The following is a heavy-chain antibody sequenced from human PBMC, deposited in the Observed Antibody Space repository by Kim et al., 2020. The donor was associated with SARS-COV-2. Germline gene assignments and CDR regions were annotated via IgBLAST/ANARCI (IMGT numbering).Heavy chain of an antibody. J-gene: IGHJ4*02. CDR1: GYTFRDYY. CDR2: INPNGGDT. CDR3: TRDSDPDY. Sequence: ASVKVSCNTSGYTFRDYYIHWVRPAAGQGLEWMGWINPNGGDTKYPQKFQGRISMTRDTSISTAYMELSSLGCDDTAMYYCTRDSDPDYWGQGTLVTVSS. V-gene: IGHV1-2*02.